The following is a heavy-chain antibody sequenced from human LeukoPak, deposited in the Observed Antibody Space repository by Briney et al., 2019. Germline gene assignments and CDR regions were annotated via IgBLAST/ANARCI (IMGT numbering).Heavy chain of an antibody. CDR2: INQDGSGK. CDR1: GFTFSSSW. CDR3: VRGVDY. Sequence: GGSLILSCAASGFTFSSSWMSWVRQAPGKGLEWVANINQDGSGKSYLDSLRGRFTISRDNAKNSLYLQVNSLRAEDTAVYYCVRGVDYWGQGILVTVSS. V-gene: IGHV3-7*04. J-gene: IGHJ4*02.